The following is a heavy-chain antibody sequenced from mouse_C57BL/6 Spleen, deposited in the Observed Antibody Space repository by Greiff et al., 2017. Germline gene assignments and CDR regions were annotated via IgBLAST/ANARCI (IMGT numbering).Heavy chain of an antibody. CDR3: ARDFGGFAY. J-gene: IGHJ3*01. CDR2: INPSTGGT. CDR1: GYSFTGYY. Sequence: VHVKQSGPGLVKPGASVKISCKASGYSFTGYYMNWVKQSPEKSLEWIGEINPSTGGTTYNQKFKAKATLTVDKSSSTAYMQLKSLTSEDSAVYYCARDFGGFAYWGQGTLVTVSA. V-gene: IGHV1-42*01.